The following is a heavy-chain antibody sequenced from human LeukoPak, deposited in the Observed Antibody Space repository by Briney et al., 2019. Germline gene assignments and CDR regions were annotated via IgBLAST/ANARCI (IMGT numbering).Heavy chain of an antibody. Sequence: GGSLRLSCAASGFTFSSYGMSWVRQAPGKGLEWVSAISGSGGSTYYADSVKGRFTISRDNSKNTLYLQMNSLRAEDTAVYYCAKAERYYYDSSGYFFDYWGQGTLVTVSS. CDR1: GFTFSSYG. CDR2: ISGSGGST. J-gene: IGHJ4*02. D-gene: IGHD3-22*01. V-gene: IGHV3-23*01. CDR3: AKAERYYYDSSGYFFDY.